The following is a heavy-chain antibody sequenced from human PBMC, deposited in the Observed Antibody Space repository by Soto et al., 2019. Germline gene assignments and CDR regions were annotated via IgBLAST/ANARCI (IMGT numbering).Heavy chain of an antibody. CDR3: AKERGRNRNFAMDV. J-gene: IGHJ6*02. D-gene: IGHD1-1*01. Sequence: GGSLRLSCAASEFTFSTSVMSWVRKVPGKGLEWVSFITGSGGNTYYADSVKGRFTISRDNSRNTLDLQMNTLRHEDTAVYYCAKERGRNRNFAMDVWGQGTAVTVSS. CDR1: EFTFSTSV. CDR2: ITGSGGNT. V-gene: IGHV3-23*01.